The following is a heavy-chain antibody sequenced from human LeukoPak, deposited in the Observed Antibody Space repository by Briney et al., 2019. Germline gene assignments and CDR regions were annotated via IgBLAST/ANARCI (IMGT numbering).Heavy chain of an antibody. V-gene: IGHV3-15*01. CDR1: GFTFSDAW. D-gene: IGHD3-10*01. Sequence: GGSLRLSFSASGFTFSDAWMTWGGQAPGKGREGLGRIKSNKDVGATESAAPVKGRINTSRDDSKNMVYLQMTGLKIEDTAVFYCATEYFGAFNLWGQGSLVTASS. CDR2: IKSNKDVGAT. J-gene: IGHJ4*02. CDR3: ATEYFGAFNL.